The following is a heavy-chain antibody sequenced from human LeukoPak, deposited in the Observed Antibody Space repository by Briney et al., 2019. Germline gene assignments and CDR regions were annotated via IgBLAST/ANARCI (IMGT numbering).Heavy chain of an antibody. V-gene: IGHV3-33*01. CDR2: IWYDGSNK. D-gene: IGHD1-26*01. Sequence: GRSLRLSCAASGFTFSSYGMHWVRQAPGKGLEWVAVIWYDGSNKYYADSVKGRFTISRDNPKNTLYLQMNSLRAEDTAVYYCAREGSYYYYYGMDVWGQGTTVTVSS. J-gene: IGHJ6*02. CDR1: GFTFSSYG. CDR3: AREGSYYYYYGMDV.